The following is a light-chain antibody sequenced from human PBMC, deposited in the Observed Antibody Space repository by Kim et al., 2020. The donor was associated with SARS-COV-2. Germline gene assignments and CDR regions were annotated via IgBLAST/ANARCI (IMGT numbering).Light chain of an antibody. CDR1: KRISSDY. CDR3: QQYGRSPLMYT. J-gene: IGKJ2*01. V-gene: IGKV3-20*01. Sequence: PGERATLACRARKRISSDYLAWYQQRPGQAPRLLIYGASSRATGIPDRFSGSGSGTDFTLSINRLEPEDFAVYYCQQYGRSPLMYTFGQGTKLEI. CDR2: GAS.